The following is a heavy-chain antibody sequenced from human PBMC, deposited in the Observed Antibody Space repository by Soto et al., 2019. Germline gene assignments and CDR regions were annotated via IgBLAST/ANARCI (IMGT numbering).Heavy chain of an antibody. J-gene: IGHJ5*02. V-gene: IGHV4-39*01. CDR1: GGSINSSSYL. CDR3: ARHDSSGSRNWFDP. Sequence: SENLSLTCSVSGGSINSSSYLWGWVRQPPGKGLEWIGSIYYSGSTYYNPSLRSRVTISVDTSKNQFSLKLSSVTAADTAVFYCARHDSSGSRNWFDPWGQGTLVTVSS. D-gene: IGHD6-19*01. CDR2: IYYSGST.